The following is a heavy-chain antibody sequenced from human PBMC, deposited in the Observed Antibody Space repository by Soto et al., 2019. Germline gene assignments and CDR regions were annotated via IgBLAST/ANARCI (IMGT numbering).Heavy chain of an antibody. Sequence: GGSLRLSCTVSGFTFSTYGMTWVRQAPGKGLEWLSYISSGSTTIYYADSVKGRFTISRDNANNSLFLQMNSLRDEDTGVYYCARDGIDYWGQGTLVTVSS. V-gene: IGHV3-48*02. D-gene: IGHD1-1*01. CDR3: ARDGIDY. J-gene: IGHJ4*02. CDR1: GFTFSTYG. CDR2: ISSGSTTI.